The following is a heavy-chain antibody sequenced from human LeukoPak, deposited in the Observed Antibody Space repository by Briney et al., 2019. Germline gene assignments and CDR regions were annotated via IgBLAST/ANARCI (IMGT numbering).Heavy chain of an antibody. Sequence: GGSLRLSCAASGFTFSSYGISWVRQAPGKGLEWVSGVSGTGSNTYYLDSVKGRFTISRDNSKNTVYLQMNSLRAEDSALYYCAKWNGYADYWGRGTLVTVSS. J-gene: IGHJ4*02. CDR1: GFTFSSYG. V-gene: IGHV3-23*01. CDR2: VSGTGSNT. CDR3: AKWNGYADY. D-gene: IGHD5-12*01.